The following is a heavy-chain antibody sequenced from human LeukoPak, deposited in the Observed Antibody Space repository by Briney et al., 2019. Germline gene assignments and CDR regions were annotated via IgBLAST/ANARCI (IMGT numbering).Heavy chain of an antibody. J-gene: IGHJ4*02. D-gene: IGHD6-19*01. CDR3: ARGGWSLDY. V-gene: IGHV4-59*11. CDR2: LHYSGPT. CDR1: GDSISSHY. Sequence: PSETLSHTCSVSGDSISSHYWIWLRQPPGKGLEWIGYLHYSGPTHYNLSLKSRITTSLDTSKTQFSLKLNSVAAADTAVYYCARGGWSLDYWGQGTLVTVSS.